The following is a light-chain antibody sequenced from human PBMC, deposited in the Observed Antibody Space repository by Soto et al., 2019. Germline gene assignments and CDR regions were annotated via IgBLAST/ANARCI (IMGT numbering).Light chain of an antibody. V-gene: IGLV2-14*01. J-gene: IGLJ3*02. CDR1: SSDVGGYDY. Sequence: QSALTQPASVSGSPGQSITISCTGSSSDVGGYDYVSWYQQHPGKAPKLMIYEVSNRPSGVSYRFSGSKSGHTASLTVSGLQAEDEADYYCSSYTSSNTWVFGGGTQLTVL. CDR2: EVS. CDR3: SSYTSSNTWV.